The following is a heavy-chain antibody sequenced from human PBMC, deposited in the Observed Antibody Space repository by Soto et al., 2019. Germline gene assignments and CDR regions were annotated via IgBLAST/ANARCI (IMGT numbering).Heavy chain of an antibody. CDR2: INSDGTTT. J-gene: IGHJ4*02. CDR3: VRDIR. CDR1: GFTFNNFW. Sequence: EVQLVESGGGLVQPGGSLRLSCEASGFTFNNFWMYWVRQTPEKGLVWVSGINSDGTTTIYADSVKGRFTISRDNAKNTLYLPMNSLTVEDTAIYYCVRDIRWGQGTLVTVSS. V-gene: IGHV3-74*01.